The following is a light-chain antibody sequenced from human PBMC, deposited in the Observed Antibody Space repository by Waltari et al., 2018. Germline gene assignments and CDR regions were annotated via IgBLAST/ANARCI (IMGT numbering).Light chain of an antibody. CDR3: QQYNTDPEVT. CDR1: QCINNW. V-gene: IGKV1-5*03. Sequence: DIQMTQSPSTLSASVGERVIITCRASQCINNWLAWYQQKPGKAPKLLIFEASSLESGVPSRFSGSGSGTEFTLTINSLQPDDLATYYCQQYNTDPEVTFGGGTKVEIK. CDR2: EAS. J-gene: IGKJ4*01.